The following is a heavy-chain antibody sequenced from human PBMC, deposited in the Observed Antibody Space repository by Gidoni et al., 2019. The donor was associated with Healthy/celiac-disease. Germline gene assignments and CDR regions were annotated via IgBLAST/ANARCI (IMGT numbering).Heavy chain of an antibody. D-gene: IGHD6-19*01. CDR2: INPNSGGT. CDR3: AKETVAGTHVWFDP. J-gene: IGHJ5*02. V-gene: IGHV1-2*02. CDR1: GYTFTGYY. Sequence: QVQLVQSGAEVKKPGASVKVSCKASGYTFTGYYMPWVRQAPGQGLEWMGWINPNSGGTNYAQKFQGRVIMTRDTSISTAYMELSRLRSDDTAVYYCAKETVAGTHVWFDPWGQGTLVTVSS.